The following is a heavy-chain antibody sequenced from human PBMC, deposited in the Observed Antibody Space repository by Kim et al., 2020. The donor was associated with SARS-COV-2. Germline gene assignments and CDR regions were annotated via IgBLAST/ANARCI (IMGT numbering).Heavy chain of an antibody. D-gene: IGHD6-6*01. J-gene: IGHJ6*02. CDR3: ARALPRGIIAVRPAYSYYGMSA. CDR2: ISSSSRYI. V-gene: IGHV3-21*01. Sequence: GGSLRLSCAASGFTFSSYSMNWVRQAPGKGLEWVAAISSSSRYIYDADAVKGRFTISRDNAKNSLYLQMNILRAEYTAVYCCARALPRGIIAVRPAYSYYGMSASGQGTTVTVS. CDR1: GFTFSSYS.